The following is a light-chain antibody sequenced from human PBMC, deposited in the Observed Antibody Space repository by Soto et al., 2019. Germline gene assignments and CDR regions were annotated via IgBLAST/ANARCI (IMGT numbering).Light chain of an antibody. Sequence: DIQMTQSPSTLSASVGDRFTVTCRASQTVSRSLAWYQQKPGKAPKLLIYMASSLESGVPSRFSGSGSGTEFTLTISSLQPDDFATYYCQQYNSYSRTFGQGTKVDIK. J-gene: IGKJ1*01. V-gene: IGKV1-5*03. CDR1: QTVSRS. CDR3: QQYNSYSRT. CDR2: MAS.